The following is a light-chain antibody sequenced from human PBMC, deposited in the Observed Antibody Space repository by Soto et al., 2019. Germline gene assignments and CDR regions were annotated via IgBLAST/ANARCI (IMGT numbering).Light chain of an antibody. CDR3: QSYDSSLSGFWV. J-gene: IGLJ3*02. Sequence: QSVLTQPPSVFGAPGQRVTISCTGSRSYIGAGYDVHWYQQLPGTAPKLLIYGNSNRPSGVPDRFSGSKSGTSASLAITGLQAEDEADYYFQSYDSSLSGFWVFGGGTKLTVL. CDR2: GNS. V-gene: IGLV1-40*01. CDR1: RSYIGAGYD.